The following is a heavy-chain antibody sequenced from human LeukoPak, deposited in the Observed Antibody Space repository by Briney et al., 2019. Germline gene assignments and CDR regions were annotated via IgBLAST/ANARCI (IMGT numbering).Heavy chain of an antibody. V-gene: IGHV4-34*01. CDR2: INHSGST. CDR1: GRSFSGYY. CDR3: ARVASYYYYYMDV. Sequence: SETLSLTCAVYGRSFSGYYWSWIRQPPGKGLEWIGEINHSGSTNYNPSLKSRVTISVDTSKNQFSLKLSSVTAADTAVYYCARVASYYYYYMDVWGKGTTVTVSS. J-gene: IGHJ6*03.